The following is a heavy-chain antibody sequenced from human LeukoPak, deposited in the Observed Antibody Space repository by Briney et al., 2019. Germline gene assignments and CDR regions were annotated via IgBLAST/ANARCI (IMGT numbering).Heavy chain of an antibody. J-gene: IGHJ4*01. CDR3: ARDLSSGWYYLDP. Sequence: SETLSLTCNVSADFFSSYYWSWLRQPAGKGPQWIGRISAYGGTNYSPSLTGRVTLSLDTSKRQLSLKISSMTAADTAVYYCARDLSSGWYYLDPWGQGALVTVSS. D-gene: IGHD6-19*01. CDR1: ADFFSSYY. CDR2: ISAYGGT. V-gene: IGHV4-4*07.